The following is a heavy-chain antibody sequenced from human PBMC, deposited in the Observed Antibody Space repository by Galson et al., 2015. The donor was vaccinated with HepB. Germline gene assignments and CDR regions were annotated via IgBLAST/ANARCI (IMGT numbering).Heavy chain of an antibody. D-gene: IGHD3-10*01. Sequence: ETLSLTCTVSGGAISSPYCHWIRQPPGKGLEWIGCMYHGGSTSYNPSLKSRAAISMDTSNNQFSLNLKSVTAADTAIYYCAREGASGIDDFWGQGTLVTVSS. CDR1: GGAISSPY. V-gene: IGHV4-59*11. CDR2: MYHGGST. J-gene: IGHJ4*02. CDR3: AREGASGIDDF.